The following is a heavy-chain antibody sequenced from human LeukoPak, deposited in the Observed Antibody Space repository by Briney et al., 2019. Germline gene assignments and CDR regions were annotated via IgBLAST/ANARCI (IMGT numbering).Heavy chain of an antibody. D-gene: IGHD3-22*01. Sequence: GASVKVSCKASGYTFTGYYMHWVRQAPGQGLEWMGWINPNSGGTNYAQKFQGWVTMTRDTSISTAYMELSRLRSDDTAVYYCARDHGYYDSSPPHAFDIWGQGTMVTVSS. V-gene: IGHV1-2*04. CDR1: GYTFTGYY. CDR3: ARDHGYYDSSPPHAFDI. CDR2: INPNSGGT. J-gene: IGHJ3*02.